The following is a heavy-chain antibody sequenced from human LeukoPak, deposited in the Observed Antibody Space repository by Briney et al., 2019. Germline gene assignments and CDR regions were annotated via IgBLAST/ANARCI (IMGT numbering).Heavy chain of an antibody. V-gene: IGHV4-31*03. CDR3: ARELKFDYYDSSGYSGYFDY. CDR2: IYYSGST. J-gene: IGHJ4*02. D-gene: IGHD3-22*01. CDR1: GGSISSGGYY. Sequence: PSQTLSLTCTVSGGSISSGGYYWSWLRQHPGKGLEWIGYIYYSGSTYYNPSLKSRVTISVDTSKNQFSLKLSSVTAADTAVYYCARELKFDYYDSSGYSGYFDYWGQGTLVTVSS.